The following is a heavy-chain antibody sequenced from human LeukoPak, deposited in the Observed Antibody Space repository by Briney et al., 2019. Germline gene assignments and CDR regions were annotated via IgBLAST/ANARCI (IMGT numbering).Heavy chain of an antibody. D-gene: IGHD3-22*01. V-gene: IGHV1-69*05. J-gene: IGHJ4*02. CDR2: IIPIFGTA. CDR3: ARGLYYYDSSGYYYPGFYFDY. Sequence: SVKVSCKASGGTFSSYAISWVRQAPGQGLEWMGGIIPIFGTANYAQKFQGRVTITTDESTSTAYMELSSLRSEDTAVYYCARGLYYYDSSGYYYPGFYFDYWGQGTLVTVSS. CDR1: GGTFSSYA.